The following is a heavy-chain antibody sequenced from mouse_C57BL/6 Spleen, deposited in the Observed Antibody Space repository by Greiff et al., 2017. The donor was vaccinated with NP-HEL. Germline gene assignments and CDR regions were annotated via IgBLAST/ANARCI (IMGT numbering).Heavy chain of an antibody. CDR1: GFNIKDDY. V-gene: IGHV14-4*01. Sequence: EVKLQQSGAELVRPGASVKLSCTASGFNIKDDYMHWVKQRPEQGLEWIGWIDPENGDTEYASKFQGKATITADTSSNTAYLQLSSLTSEDTAVYYCTTGGPSMDYWGQGTSVTVSS. CDR3: TTGGPSMDY. CDR2: IDPENGDT. J-gene: IGHJ4*01.